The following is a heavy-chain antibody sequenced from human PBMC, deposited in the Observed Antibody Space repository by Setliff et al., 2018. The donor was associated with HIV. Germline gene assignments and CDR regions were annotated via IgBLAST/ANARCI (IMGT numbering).Heavy chain of an antibody. CDR3: ARGLSFYDPGGFDY. Sequence: SETLSLTCTVSGGSISSRTYYWGCIRQPPGKGLEWIGSIYYSGTTYYNPSLKSRVTISIDTSKDQFSLNLSSVTAADTAVYYCARGLSFYDPGGFDYWGQGTLVTVSS. V-gene: IGHV4-39*01. CDR1: GGSISSRTYY. J-gene: IGHJ4*02. CDR2: IYYSGTT. D-gene: IGHD3-22*01.